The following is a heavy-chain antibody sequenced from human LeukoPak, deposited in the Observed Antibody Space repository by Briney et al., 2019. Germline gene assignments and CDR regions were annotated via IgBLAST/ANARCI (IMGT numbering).Heavy chain of an antibody. D-gene: IGHD2-15*01. J-gene: IGHJ6*03. CDR2: IYTSGST. CDR1: GGSISSGSYY. V-gene: IGHV4-61*02. Sequence: PSETLSLTCTVSGGSISSGSYYWSWIRQPAGKGLEWIGRIYTSGSTNYNPSLKSRFTISVDTSKNQFSLKLSSLTAADTAVYYCARGIVVVAQLGYYYYYMDVWGKGTTVTISS. CDR3: ARGIVVVAQLGYYYYYMDV.